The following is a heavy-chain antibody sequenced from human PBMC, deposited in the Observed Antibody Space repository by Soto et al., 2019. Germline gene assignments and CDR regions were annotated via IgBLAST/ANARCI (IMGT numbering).Heavy chain of an antibody. CDR1: GGSFSGYY. Sequence: SETLSLTCSVYGGSFSGYYWSWIRQPPGRGLEWSGEINHSGSTNYNPSLKSRVTISVDTSKNQFSLKLSSVTAADPAVYYCARGSDRLNYYGMDVWGQGTTVTVS. V-gene: IGHV4-34*01. D-gene: IGHD2-15*01. J-gene: IGHJ6*02. CDR2: INHSGST. CDR3: ARGSDRLNYYGMDV.